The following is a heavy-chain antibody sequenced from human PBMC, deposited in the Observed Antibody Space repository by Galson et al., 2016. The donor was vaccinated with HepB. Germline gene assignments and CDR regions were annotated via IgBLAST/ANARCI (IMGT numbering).Heavy chain of an antibody. CDR3: ARHWGKDDGWSED. Sequence: SETLSLTCTVSGASISSGGYFWNWIRQHPGKGLEWIGTIHHSGTTYYSPVLESRVTISVDTSSNQFFLNLRSVTAADTAVYYCARHWGKDDGWSEDWGQGTLVIVSS. D-gene: IGHD6-19*01. J-gene: IGHJ4*01. CDR2: IHHSGTT. CDR1: GASISSGGYF. V-gene: IGHV4-39*01.